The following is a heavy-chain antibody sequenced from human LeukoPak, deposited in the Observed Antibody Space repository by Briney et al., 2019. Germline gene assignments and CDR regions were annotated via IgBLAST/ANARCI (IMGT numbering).Heavy chain of an antibody. CDR2: ISGSGGST. V-gene: IGHV3-23*01. J-gene: IGHJ4*02. CDR1: GFTFSSYA. Sequence: GGSLRLSRAASGFTFSSYAMSWVRQAPGKGLEWVSAISGSGGSTYYADSVKGRFTISRDNSKNTLYLQMNSLRAEDTAVYYCANVESYDYVWGSYRYAASGDYWGQGTLVTVSS. D-gene: IGHD3-16*02. CDR3: ANVESYDYVWGSYRYAASGDY.